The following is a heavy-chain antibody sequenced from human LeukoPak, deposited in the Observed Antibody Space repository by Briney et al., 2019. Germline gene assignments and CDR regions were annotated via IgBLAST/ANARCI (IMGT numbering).Heavy chain of an antibody. CDR1: GDSVSSNRAA. V-gene: IGHV6-1*01. CDR3: ARARFRIAAAGDYYYYGMDV. D-gene: IGHD6-13*01. Sequence: SQTLSLTCAISGDSVSSNRAAWNWIRQSPSRGLEWLGRTYYRSKWYNDYAVSVKSRITINPDTFKNQFSLQLNSVTPEDTAVYYCARARFRIAAAGDYYYYGMDVWGQGTTVTVSS. J-gene: IGHJ6*02. CDR2: TYYRSKWYN.